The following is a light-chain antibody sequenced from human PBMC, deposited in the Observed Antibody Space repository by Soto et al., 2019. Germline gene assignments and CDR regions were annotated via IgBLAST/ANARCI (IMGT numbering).Light chain of an antibody. J-gene: IGKJ1*01. CDR1: QSVSNN. Sequence: EIVMTQSPATLSVSPGERATLSCRASQSVSNNLAWYQQKFGQAPRLLIYGASTRDTGIPARFSGSGSGTEFSLTISSLQSEEFAVYYCQHYNNGAPWTFGQGTKVEVK. V-gene: IGKV3-15*01. CDR3: QHYNNGAPWT. CDR2: GAS.